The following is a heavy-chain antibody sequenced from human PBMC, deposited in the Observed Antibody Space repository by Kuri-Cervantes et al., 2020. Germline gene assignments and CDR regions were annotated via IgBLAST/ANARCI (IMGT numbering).Heavy chain of an antibody. CDR2: ISSSSSTI. Sequence: GSLRLSCAASGFTVSSNYMNWVRQAPGKGLEWVSYISSSSSTIYYADSVKGRFTISRDNAKNSLYLQMNSLRDEDTVVYYCARERLRDYYFDYWGQGTLVTDSS. CDR3: ARERLRDYYFDY. CDR1: GFTVSSNY. J-gene: IGHJ4*02. V-gene: IGHV3-48*02. D-gene: IGHD5/OR15-5a*01.